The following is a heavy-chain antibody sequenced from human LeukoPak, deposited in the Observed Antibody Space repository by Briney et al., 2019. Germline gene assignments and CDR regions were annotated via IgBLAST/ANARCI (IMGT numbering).Heavy chain of an antibody. CDR2: ISSSSSYI. CDR1: GFTFSSYS. Sequence: PGGSLRLSCAASGFTFSSYSMNWVRQAPGKGLEWVSSISSSSSYIYYADSVKGRFTISRDNAKNSLYLQMNSLRAEDTAVYYCARDLEDIVVVPAAWSAFDIWGQGTMDTVSS. D-gene: IGHD2-2*01. CDR3: ARDLEDIVVVPAAWSAFDI. J-gene: IGHJ3*02. V-gene: IGHV3-21*01.